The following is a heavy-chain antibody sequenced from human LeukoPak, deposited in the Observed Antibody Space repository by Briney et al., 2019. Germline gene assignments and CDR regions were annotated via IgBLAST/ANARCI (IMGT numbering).Heavy chain of an antibody. Sequence: PGRSLRLSCAASGFTFSSYAMHWVRQAPVKGLEWVAVISYDGSNKYYADSVKGRFTISRDNSKNTLYLQMNSLRAEDTAVYYCARDEGPSIAALFDYWGQGTLVTVSS. CDR2: ISYDGSNK. D-gene: IGHD6-6*01. CDR3: ARDEGPSIAALFDY. CDR1: GFTFSSYA. J-gene: IGHJ4*02. V-gene: IGHV3-30-3*01.